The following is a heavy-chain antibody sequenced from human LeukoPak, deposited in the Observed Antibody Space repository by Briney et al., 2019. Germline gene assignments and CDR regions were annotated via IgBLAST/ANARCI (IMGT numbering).Heavy chain of an antibody. CDR2: IDWNDDK. D-gene: IGHD2-2*01. CDR1: RFSRSTSGMR. CDR3: ARRTSSAFYFDY. J-gene: IGHJ4*02. V-gene: IGHV2-70*04. Sequence: GPALVKPTQTRTLTCTFSRFSRSTSGMRVSWIRQPPGKALEWLARIDWNDDKFYSTSLKTRLTISKDTSKNQVVLTMTNMDPMDTATYYCARRTSSAFYFDYWGLGTLVTVSS.